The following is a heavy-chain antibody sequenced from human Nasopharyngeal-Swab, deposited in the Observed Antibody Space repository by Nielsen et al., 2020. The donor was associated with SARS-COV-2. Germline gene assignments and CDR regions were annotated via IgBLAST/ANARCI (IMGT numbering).Heavy chain of an antibody. Sequence: GGSLRLSCAASGFTFSDYWMHWVRQPPGKGLVWVSRINGDGGSTNYADSVKGRFTISRDTAANTVYLLMNSLRAEDTALYFCARGGRNGYNYNLNSWGQGTLVTVSS. CDR2: INGDGGST. D-gene: IGHD5-24*01. V-gene: IGHV3-74*01. CDR3: ARGGRNGYNYNLNS. CDR1: GFTFSDYW. J-gene: IGHJ4*02.